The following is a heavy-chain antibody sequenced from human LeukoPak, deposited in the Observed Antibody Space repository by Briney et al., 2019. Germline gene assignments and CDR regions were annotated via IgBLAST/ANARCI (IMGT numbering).Heavy chain of an antibody. CDR1: GFTFSSYW. CDR3: ARDDGGNWNDLYYYYGMDV. J-gene: IGHJ6*02. V-gene: IGHV3-7*01. Sequence: GSLRLSCAASGFTFSSYWMSWVRQAPGKGLEWVANIKQDGSEKYYVDSVKGRFTISRDNDKNSLYLQMNSLRAEDTAVYYCARDDGGNWNDLYYYYGMDVWGQGPRVTVFS. D-gene: IGHD1-1*01. CDR2: IKQDGSEK.